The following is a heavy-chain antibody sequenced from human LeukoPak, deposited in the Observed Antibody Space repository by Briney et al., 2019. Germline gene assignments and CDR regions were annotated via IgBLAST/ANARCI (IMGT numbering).Heavy chain of an antibody. Sequence: GSLRLSCAASGFTFDDYAMHWVRQAPGKGLEWIGEINHSGSTNYNPSLKSRVTISVDTSKNQFSLKLSSVTAADTAVYYCARRIGYYGSGSYYIRGVWFDPWGQGTLVTVSS. D-gene: IGHD3-10*01. V-gene: IGHV4-34*01. J-gene: IGHJ5*02. CDR1: GFTFDDYA. CDR2: INHSGST. CDR3: ARRIGYYGSGSYYIRGVWFDP.